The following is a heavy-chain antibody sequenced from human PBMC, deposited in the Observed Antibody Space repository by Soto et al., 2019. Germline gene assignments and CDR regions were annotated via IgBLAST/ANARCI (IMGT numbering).Heavy chain of an antibody. J-gene: IGHJ4*02. CDR2: IYYSGST. Sequence: PSETLSLTCTVSGGSISSYYWSWIRQPPGKGLEWIGYIYYSGSTNYNPSLKSRVTISVDTSKNQFSLKLSSVTAADTAVYYCARVADDYGGNSDYWGQGTLVTVSS. CDR1: GGSISSYY. V-gene: IGHV4-59*01. CDR3: ARVADDYGGNSDY. D-gene: IGHD4-17*01.